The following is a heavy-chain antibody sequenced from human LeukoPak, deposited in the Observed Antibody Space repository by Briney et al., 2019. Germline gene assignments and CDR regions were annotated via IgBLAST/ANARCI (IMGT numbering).Heavy chain of an antibody. Sequence: GESLKISCKGSGYGFTSYWIAWVRQMPGKGLEWMGIIYPGDSETRYSPSFSPSFQGQVTISADKSISTAYLQWSSLKASDTAMYYCARLYNWNDGFDHWGQGNLVTVSS. J-gene: IGHJ4*02. CDR2: IYPGDSET. CDR3: ARLYNWNDGFDH. V-gene: IGHV5-51*01. CDR1: GYGFTSYW. D-gene: IGHD1-1*01.